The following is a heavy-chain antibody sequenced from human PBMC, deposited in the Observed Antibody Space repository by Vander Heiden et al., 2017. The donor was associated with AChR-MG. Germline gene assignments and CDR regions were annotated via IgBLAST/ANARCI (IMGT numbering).Heavy chain of an antibody. V-gene: IGHV4-59*01. CDR1: GGSISSYY. J-gene: IGHJ4*02. Sequence: QVQLQESGPGLVKPSETLSLTCTVSGGSISSYYWSWIRQPPGKGLEWIGYIYYSGSTNYTPSLKSRVTISVDTSKNQFSLKLSSVTAADTAVYYCAGNDLYYYDSSGPQKYWGQGTLVTVSS. CDR2: IYYSGST. CDR3: AGNDLYYYDSSGPQKY. D-gene: IGHD3-22*01.